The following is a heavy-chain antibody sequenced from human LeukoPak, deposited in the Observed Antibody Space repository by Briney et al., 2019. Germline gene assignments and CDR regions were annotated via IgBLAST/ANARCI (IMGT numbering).Heavy chain of an antibody. CDR1: GVTFSSYA. Sequence: SVKLSSTASGVTFSSYAISWVRQAPGQGLEWMGRIIPILGIANYAQKFQGRVTITAEKSTSTAYMELSSLRSEATAVSYCSRDPNCFDTSGYYFWGLGTLDNVSS. V-gene: IGHV1-69*04. D-gene: IGHD3-22*01. CDR2: IIPILGIA. J-gene: IGHJ4*02. CDR3: SRDPNCFDTSGYYF.